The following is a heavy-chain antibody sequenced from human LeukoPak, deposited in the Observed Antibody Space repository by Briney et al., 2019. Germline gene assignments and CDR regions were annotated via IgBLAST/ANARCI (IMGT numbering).Heavy chain of an antibody. CDR2: IRYDGSNK. CDR1: GFTFSSYG. D-gene: IGHD6-19*01. CDR3: AKGNSRGYSSGSIPFDY. J-gene: IGHJ4*02. V-gene: IGHV3-30*02. Sequence: PGGSLRLSXAASGFTFSSYGMHWVRQAPGKGLEWVAFIRYDGSNKYYADSVKGRFTISKDNSKNTLYLQMNSLRAEDTAVYYCAKGNSRGYSSGSIPFDYWGQGTLVTVSS.